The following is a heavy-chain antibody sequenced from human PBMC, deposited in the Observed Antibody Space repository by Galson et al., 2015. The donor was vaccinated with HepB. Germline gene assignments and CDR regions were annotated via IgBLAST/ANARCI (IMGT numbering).Heavy chain of an antibody. CDR3: AKEVPGGWYGPFDY. CDR1: GFTFNFYG. D-gene: IGHD6-19*01. V-gene: IGHV3-30*18. Sequence: SLRLSCAASGFTFNFYGMHWVRQAPGKGLEWVAVISYDGSNNYYADSVKGRLPISRENSKNTLSLQMNSLRAEDTAVYFCAKEVPGGWYGPFDYWGQGTLVTVSS. CDR2: ISYDGSNN. J-gene: IGHJ4*02.